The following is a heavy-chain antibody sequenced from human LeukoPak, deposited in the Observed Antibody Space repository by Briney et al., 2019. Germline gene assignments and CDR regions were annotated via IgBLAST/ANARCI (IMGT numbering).Heavy chain of an antibody. CDR3: ARDHMGYDY. V-gene: IGHV3-48*04. J-gene: IGHJ4*02. CDR2: ISSGGSTT. D-gene: IGHD1-26*01. CDR1: GFTFSSYS. Sequence: GGSLRLSCAASGFTFSSYSMNWVRQAPGKGLEWVSYISSGGSTTYYAGSVRGRFTVSRDNAKNSLYLQMNSLRAEDTAVYYCARDHMGYDYWGQGTLVTVSS.